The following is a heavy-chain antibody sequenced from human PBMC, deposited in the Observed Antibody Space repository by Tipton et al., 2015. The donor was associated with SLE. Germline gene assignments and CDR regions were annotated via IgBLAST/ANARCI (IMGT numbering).Heavy chain of an antibody. V-gene: IGHV4-39*07. CDR2: VYYRGST. CDR3: ARGGGRYCAGGRCDEPYDT. CDR1: GGYISSTGYY. J-gene: IGHJ3*02. Sequence: TLSLTCTVSGGYISSTGYYWGWIRQPPGKGLEWIGNVYYRGSTFYNPSLKSRVTISVDRSKDQFSLELTSLTAADTAVYYCARGGGRYCAGGRCDEPYDTWGQGTMVTVSS. D-gene: IGHD2-8*02.